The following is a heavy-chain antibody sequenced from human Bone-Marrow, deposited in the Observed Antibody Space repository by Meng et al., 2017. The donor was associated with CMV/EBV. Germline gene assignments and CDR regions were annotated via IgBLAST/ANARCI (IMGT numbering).Heavy chain of an antibody. Sequence: SQTLSLTCAVYGGSFSGYYWSWIRQPPGKGLEWIGEINHSGSTNYNPSLKSQVTISVDTSKNQFSLKLSSVTAADTAVYYCARSRRYCSSTSCRICDAFDIWGPGPMVTVSS. CDR2: INHSGST. V-gene: IGHV4-34*01. CDR1: GGSFSGYY. D-gene: IGHD2-2*01. CDR3: ARSRRYCSSTSCRICDAFDI. J-gene: IGHJ3*02.